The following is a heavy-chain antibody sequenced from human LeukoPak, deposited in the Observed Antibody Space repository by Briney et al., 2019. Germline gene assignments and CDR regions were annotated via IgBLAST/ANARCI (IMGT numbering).Heavy chain of an antibody. D-gene: IGHD3-3*01. CDR3: AKSGRYDFWSGLPGRSQNYYYYGMDV. J-gene: IGHJ6*02. CDR1: GFTFSSYA. CDR2: ISGSGGDT. V-gene: IGHV3-23*01. Sequence: AGGSLRLSCAASGFTFSSYAMSWGRQAPGKGLEGVSIISGSGGDTYFADSVKGRFTISRDNSKNTLYVQMNSLRAEDTAVYYCAKSGRYDFWSGLPGRSQNYYYYGMDVWGQGTTVTVSS.